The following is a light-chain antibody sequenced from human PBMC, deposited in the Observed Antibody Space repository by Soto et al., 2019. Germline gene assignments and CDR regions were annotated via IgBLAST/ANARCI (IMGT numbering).Light chain of an antibody. CDR2: GAS. CDR1: QSVSNNY. CDR3: QQYGSSPRT. V-gene: IGKV3-20*01. Sequence: EIVLTQSPGTLSLSPGERATLSCRASQSVSNNYLAWYRQKPGQAPRPLIYGASNRATGIPDRLSGSGSGTDFTLTIGRLEPEDFAVYYCQQYGSSPRTFGQGTKVEIK. J-gene: IGKJ1*01.